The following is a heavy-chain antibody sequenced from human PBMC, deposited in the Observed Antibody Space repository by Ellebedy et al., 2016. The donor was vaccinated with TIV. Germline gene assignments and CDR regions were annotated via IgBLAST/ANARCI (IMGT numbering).Heavy chain of an antibody. CDR2: SRNKTKSYTT. J-gene: IGHJ4*02. CDR3: VRGLGD. Sequence: GESLKISCAGSGFTFSDQYMHWVRQAPGKGLEWVGLSRNKTKSYTTEYAASVKGRFTISRDESDNLLFLQMNSLKTEDTGLYYCVRGLGDWGQGILVTVS. V-gene: IGHV3-72*01. CDR1: GFTFSDQY.